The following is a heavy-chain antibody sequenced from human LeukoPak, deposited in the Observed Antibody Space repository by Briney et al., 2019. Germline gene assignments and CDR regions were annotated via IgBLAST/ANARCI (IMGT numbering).Heavy chain of an antibody. V-gene: IGHV3-30*02. Sequence: GGSLRLSCAASGLTFSSYGMHWVRQAPGKGLEWVAFIRYDGSNKYYADSVKGRFTISRDNSKNTLYLQMNSLRAEDTAVYYCAILVDMEWLLDDYWGQGTLVTVSS. CDR2: IRYDGSNK. CDR3: AILVDMEWLLDDY. J-gene: IGHJ4*02. CDR1: GLTFSSYG. D-gene: IGHD3-3*01.